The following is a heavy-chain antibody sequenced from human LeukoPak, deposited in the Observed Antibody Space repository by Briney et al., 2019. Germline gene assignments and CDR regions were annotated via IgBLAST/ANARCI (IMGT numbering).Heavy chain of an antibody. CDR3: AREYPGGATSFDY. CDR1: GYTFTGYY. J-gene: IGHJ4*02. Sequence: ASVKVSCEASGYTFTGYYMHWVGQARGQGLEWMGWINSNSGGTNYAQKLQGRVTMTRDTSISTAYMELSRLRSDDTAVYYCAREYPGGATSFDYWGQGTLVTVSS. V-gene: IGHV1-2*02. D-gene: IGHD1-26*01. CDR2: INSNSGGT.